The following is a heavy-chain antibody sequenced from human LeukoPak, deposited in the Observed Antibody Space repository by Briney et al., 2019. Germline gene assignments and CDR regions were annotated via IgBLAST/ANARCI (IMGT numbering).Heavy chain of an antibody. Sequence: PGGSLRLSCAASGFTFSNYAMRWVRQAPGKGLEWVSSISSSSSYIYYADSVKGRFTISRDNAKNSLYLQMNSLRAEDTAVYYCARSYYYDSSGYPVTDAFDIWGQGTMVTVSS. D-gene: IGHD3-22*01. V-gene: IGHV3-21*01. J-gene: IGHJ3*02. CDR2: ISSSSSYI. CDR3: ARSYYYDSSGYPVTDAFDI. CDR1: GFTFSNYA.